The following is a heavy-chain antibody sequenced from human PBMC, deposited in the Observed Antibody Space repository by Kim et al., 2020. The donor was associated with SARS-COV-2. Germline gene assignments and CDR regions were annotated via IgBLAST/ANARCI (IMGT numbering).Heavy chain of an antibody. Sequence: YADSVKGRFTIARDKSMNTLYLQMNSRRADDTAIYYCATRGPWGQGTLVTVSS. J-gene: IGHJ5*02. V-gene: IGHV3-53*01. CDR3: ATRGP. D-gene: IGHD3-10*01.